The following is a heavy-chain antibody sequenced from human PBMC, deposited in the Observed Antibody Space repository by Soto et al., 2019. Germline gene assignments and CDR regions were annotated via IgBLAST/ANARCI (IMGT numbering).Heavy chain of an antibody. CDR3: ARENDFWSGYYIGMDV. D-gene: IGHD3-3*01. CDR2: IKKDGSEE. Sequence: EVQLVESGGGLVQPGGSLRLSCEASGFTFSTYWMVWVRQAPGKGLEWVANIKKDGSEEHYVDSVKGRFTISRDNAKSSLYLHMNSLRAEDTAVYYCARENDFWSGYYIGMDVCGQGTTVTVSS. J-gene: IGHJ6*02. V-gene: IGHV3-7*01. CDR1: GFTFSTYW.